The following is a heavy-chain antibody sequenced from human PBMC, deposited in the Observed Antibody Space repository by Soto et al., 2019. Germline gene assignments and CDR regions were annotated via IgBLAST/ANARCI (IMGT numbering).Heavy chain of an antibody. J-gene: IGHJ4*02. CDR3: ARQRTTVVTQAYFDH. V-gene: IGHV4-39*01. D-gene: IGHD2-21*02. CDR1: GESISSSSYY. CDR2: IYYSGRT. Sequence: SETLSLTCIVSGESISSSSYYWGWIRQPPGKGLEWIGSIYYSGRTYYNPSFKSRVTISIDTSKNQFSPKLSSVTATDTAVYYCARQRTTVVTQAYFDHWGQGALVTVSS.